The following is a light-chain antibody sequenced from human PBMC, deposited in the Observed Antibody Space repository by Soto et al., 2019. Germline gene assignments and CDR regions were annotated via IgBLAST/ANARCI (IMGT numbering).Light chain of an antibody. CDR2: GAS. Sequence: IVLTQSPGTLFLSPGERATLSCRASQSVSSSYLAWYQQKPGQAPRLLIYGASSRATGIPDRFSVSVSGTDGTLTISRLETEDVAVYYCQQYGSSPRTFGQGTKVDIK. J-gene: IGKJ1*01. V-gene: IGKV3-20*01. CDR1: QSVSSSY. CDR3: QQYGSSPRT.